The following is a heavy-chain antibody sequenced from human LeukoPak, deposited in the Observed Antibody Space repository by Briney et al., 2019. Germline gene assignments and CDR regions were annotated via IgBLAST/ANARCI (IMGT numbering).Heavy chain of an antibody. Sequence: PGGSLRLSCAASGFTFSSYSMNWVRQAPGKGLEWVSAISGSGGSTYYADSVKGRFTISRDNSKNTLYLQMNSLRAEDTAVYYCAKDRQWLVGPDDYWGQGTLVTVSS. V-gene: IGHV3-23*01. D-gene: IGHD6-19*01. CDR2: ISGSGGST. J-gene: IGHJ4*02. CDR3: AKDRQWLVGPDDY. CDR1: GFTFSSYS.